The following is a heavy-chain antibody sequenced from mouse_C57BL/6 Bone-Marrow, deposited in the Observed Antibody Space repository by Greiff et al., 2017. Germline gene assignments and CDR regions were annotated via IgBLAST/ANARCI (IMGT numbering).Heavy chain of an antibody. CDR1: GYTFTSYT. D-gene: IGHD2-5*01. Sequence: QVQLKESGAELARPGASVKMSCKASGYTFTSYTMHWVKQRPGQGLEWIGYINPSSGYTKYNQKFKDKATLTADKSSSTAYMLLSSLTSEDSAVYYCSLGDSTYYFDYWGQGTTLTVSS. CDR2: INPSSGYT. V-gene: IGHV1-4*01. J-gene: IGHJ2*01. CDR3: SLGDSTYYFDY.